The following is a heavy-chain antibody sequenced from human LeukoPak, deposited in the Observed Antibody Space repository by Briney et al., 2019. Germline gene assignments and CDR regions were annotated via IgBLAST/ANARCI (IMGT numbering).Heavy chain of an antibody. V-gene: IGHV4-34*01. CDR2: INHSGST. J-gene: IGHJ4*02. CDR1: GGSFSGYY. Sequence: TSSETLSLTCAVYGGSFSGYYWSWIRQPPGKGLEWIGEINHSGSTNYNPSLKSRVTISVDTSMNQFSLKLSSVTAADTAVYYCARSTGTTEGYFDYWGQGTLVTVSS. CDR3: ARSTGTTEGYFDY. D-gene: IGHD1-1*01.